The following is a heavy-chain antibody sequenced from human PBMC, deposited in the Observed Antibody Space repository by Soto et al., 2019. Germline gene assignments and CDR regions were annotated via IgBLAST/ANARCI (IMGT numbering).Heavy chain of an antibody. CDR2: ISGSGGST. Sequence: EVQLLESGGGLVQPGGSLRLSCAASGFTFSSYAMTWVRQAPGKGLEWVSVISGSGGSTYYADSVKGRFTISRDNSKNPVYLQMNSLRAEDTAVYYCARRSSGWYFDYWGQGTLVTVSS. CDR3: ARRSSGWYFDY. CDR1: GFTFSSYA. J-gene: IGHJ4*02. V-gene: IGHV3-23*01. D-gene: IGHD6-19*01.